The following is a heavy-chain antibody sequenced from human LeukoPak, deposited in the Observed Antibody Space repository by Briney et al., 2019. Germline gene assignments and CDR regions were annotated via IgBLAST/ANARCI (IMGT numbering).Heavy chain of an antibody. CDR3: ARSVYDYGDYIRYYYYGMDV. D-gene: IGHD4-17*01. J-gene: IGHJ6*02. V-gene: IGHV3-48*03. Sequence: GGSLRLSCAASGFTFSNYGMYWVRQAPGKGLEWVSYISISGSTIYYADSVKGRFTISRDNAKKSLFLQMNSLRAEDTAVYYCARSVYDYGDYIRYYYYGMDVWGQGTTVTVSS. CDR1: GFTFSNYG. CDR2: ISISGSTI.